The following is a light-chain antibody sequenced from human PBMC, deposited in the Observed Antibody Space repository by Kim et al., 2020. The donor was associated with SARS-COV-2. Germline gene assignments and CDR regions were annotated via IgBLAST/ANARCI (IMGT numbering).Light chain of an antibody. J-gene: IGKJ2*01. Sequence: GERDPLAGRASQSANSRYFVWYQHKPGQATGQLIYGATSRASGIPDRFSGSESGTDFTLTISRLEPEDFAVYYGQQYVSTPPLYAFGQGTTLEI. V-gene: IGKV3-20*01. CDR1: QSANSRY. CDR2: GAT. CDR3: QQYVSTPPLYA.